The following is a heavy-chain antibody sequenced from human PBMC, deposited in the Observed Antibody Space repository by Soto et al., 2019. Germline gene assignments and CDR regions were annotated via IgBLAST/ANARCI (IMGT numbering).Heavy chain of an antibody. V-gene: IGHV1-69*12. D-gene: IGHD4-4*01. CDR1: GGTFSSSA. CDR2: IIPLLRTP. CDR3: ARDDPRLQLGVNYYYILDV. Sequence: VQLVQSGAEMKEPGSSVKVSCKTSGGTFSSSAISWLRQAPGQGLEWRGGIIPLLRTPDYAQKFQGRVTIAADESTSTAYMELSSRRSEDTAVYYCARDDPRLQLGVNYYYILDVWGQGTTITVSS. J-gene: IGHJ6*02.